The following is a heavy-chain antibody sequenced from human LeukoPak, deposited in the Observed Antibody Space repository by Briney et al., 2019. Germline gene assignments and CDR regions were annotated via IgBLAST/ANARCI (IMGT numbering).Heavy chain of an antibody. V-gene: IGHV1-24*01. CDR2: FDPEDGET. D-gene: IGHD3-3*01. Sequence: GASVKVSCKVSGYTLTELSMHWVRQAPGKGLEWMGGFDPEDGETIYAQKFQGRVTITTDESTSTAYMELSSLRSEDTAVYYCARGSLRFFLEYNWFDPWGQGTLVTVSS. CDR3: ARGSLRFFLEYNWFDP. CDR1: GYTLTELS. J-gene: IGHJ5*02.